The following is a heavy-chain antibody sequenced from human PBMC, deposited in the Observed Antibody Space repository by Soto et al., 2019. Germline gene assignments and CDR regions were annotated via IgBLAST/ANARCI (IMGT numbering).Heavy chain of an antibody. V-gene: IGHV4-30-2*01. CDR1: GGSISSGGYS. CDR3: ARRGGDYYYYGMDV. Sequence: PSETLSLTCAVSGGSISSGGYSWSWIRQPPGKGLEWIGYIYHSGSTYYNPSLKSRVTISVDRSKNQFSLKLSSVTAADTAVYYCARRGGDYYYYGMDVWGQGTTVTVSS. CDR2: IYHSGST. J-gene: IGHJ6*02. D-gene: IGHD1-26*01.